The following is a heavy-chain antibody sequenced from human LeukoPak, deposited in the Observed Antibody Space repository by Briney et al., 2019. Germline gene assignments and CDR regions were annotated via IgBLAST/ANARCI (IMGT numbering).Heavy chain of an antibody. J-gene: IGHJ4*02. CDR3: ARYYYDSSGYYCFDY. D-gene: IGHD3-22*01. V-gene: IGHV3-11*04. CDR1: GFTLSDYY. Sequence: PGGSLRLSCAASGFTLSDYYMSWIRQAPGKGLEWVSYISSSGSTIYYADSVKGRFTISRDNAKNSLYLQMNSLRAEDTAVYYCARYYYDSSGYYCFDYWGQGTLVTVSS. CDR2: ISSSGSTI.